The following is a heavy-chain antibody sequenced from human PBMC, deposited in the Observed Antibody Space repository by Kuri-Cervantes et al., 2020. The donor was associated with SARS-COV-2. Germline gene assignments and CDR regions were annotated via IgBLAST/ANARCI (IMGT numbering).Heavy chain of an antibody. CDR1: GGSISSISYY. J-gene: IGHJ5*02. V-gene: IGHV4-39*07. CDR3: AIVGVYCGSTSCYPNWFDP. CDR2: INYSGST. Sequence: LRPSCTVSGGSISSISYYWGWIRQPPGKGLEWFGSINYSGSTNYNPSLKSRVTIAVDTSKNQFSLQSLSVTAAATAVYYCAIVGVYCGSTSCYPNWFDPWGQGTLVTVSS. D-gene: IGHD2-2*01.